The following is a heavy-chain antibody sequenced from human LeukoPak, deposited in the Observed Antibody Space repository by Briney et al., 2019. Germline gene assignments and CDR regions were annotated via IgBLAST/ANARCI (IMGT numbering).Heavy chain of an antibody. CDR2: IYASGNT. CDR3: ARGRGSSWYYFGY. Sequence: PSETLSLTCTVSGGSISSYYWSWVRQPAGKGLEWIGRIYASGNTNYNPSLKGRVTMSLDTSKNQFSLNLSSVTAADTAVYYCARGRGSSWYYFGYWGRGTLVTVSS. J-gene: IGHJ4*02. V-gene: IGHV4-4*07. D-gene: IGHD6-13*01. CDR1: GGSISSYY.